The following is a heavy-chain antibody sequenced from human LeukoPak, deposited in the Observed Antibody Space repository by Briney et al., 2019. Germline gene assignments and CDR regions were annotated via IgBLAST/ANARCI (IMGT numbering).Heavy chain of an antibody. J-gene: IGHJ1*01. Sequence: PSETLSLTCTVSGGSISSGGYYWSWIRQHPGKGLEWIGYIYYSGSTYYNPSLKSRVTISVDTSKNQFSLKLSSVTAADTAVYYCASFLFLAYCGGDCRQGYFQHWGQGTLVTVSS. CDR1: GGSISSGGYY. V-gene: IGHV4-31*03. CDR3: ASFLFLAYCGGDCRQGYFQH. CDR2: IYYSGST. D-gene: IGHD2-21*02.